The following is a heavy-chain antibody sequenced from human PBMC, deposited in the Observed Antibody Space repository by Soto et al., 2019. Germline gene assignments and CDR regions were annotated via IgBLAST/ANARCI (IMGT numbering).Heavy chain of an antibody. CDR2: ISGSGGST. V-gene: IGHV3-23*01. CDR1: GFTFSSHG. Sequence: PGGSLRISCAAYGFTFSSHGMSWVRQAPGKGLEWVSAISGSGGSTYYADSLKGRFTISRDNSKNTLYLQMNSLRAEDTAVYYCAKDIRYYDSSVDNWGQGTLVTVSS. CDR3: AKDIRYYDSSVDN. D-gene: IGHD3-22*01. J-gene: IGHJ4*02.